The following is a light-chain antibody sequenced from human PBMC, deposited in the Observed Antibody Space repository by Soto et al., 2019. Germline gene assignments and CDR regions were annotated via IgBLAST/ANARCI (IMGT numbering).Light chain of an antibody. CDR2: SAS. CDR1: QSISSD. Sequence: EVVMTQSPATLSVSPGERATLSCRASQSISSDLAWYQQKPGQGPRLLIYSASTRATGIPARISGSGSETEFTLTISSLQSEDSAVYYCHQYRYWSRPSFGGGTKVDIK. J-gene: IGKJ4*01. CDR3: HQYRYWSRPS. V-gene: IGKV3-15*01.